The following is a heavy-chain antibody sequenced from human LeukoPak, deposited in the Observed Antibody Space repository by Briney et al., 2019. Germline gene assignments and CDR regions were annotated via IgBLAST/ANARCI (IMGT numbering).Heavy chain of an antibody. V-gene: IGHV3-21*01. CDR3: ARVIDSSGYYSYYYYYYMDV. D-gene: IGHD3-22*01. Sequence: GGSLRLSCAASGFTFSSYGMSWVRQAPGKGLEWVSSISSSSSYLYYADSVKGRFTISRDNAKNSLYLQMNSLRAEDTAVYYCARVIDSSGYYSYYYYYYMDVWGKGTTVTISS. CDR2: ISSSSSYL. CDR1: GFTFSSYG. J-gene: IGHJ6*03.